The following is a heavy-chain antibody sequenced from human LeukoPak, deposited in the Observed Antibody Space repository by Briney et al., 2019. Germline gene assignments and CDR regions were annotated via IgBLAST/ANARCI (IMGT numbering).Heavy chain of an antibody. CDR3: ARAGAGTRNWVDP. D-gene: IGHD1-7*01. J-gene: IGHJ5*02. V-gene: IGHV7-4-1*02. CDR2: INTNTGNP. Sequence: ASVKVSCKASGYTFTTYSMNWVRQAPGQGLEWMGYINTNTGNPTYAQAFTGRFVFSLDTSVSTAYLQISSLKAEDTAIYYCARAGAGTRNWVDPWGQGTLVTVSS. CDR1: GYTFTTYS.